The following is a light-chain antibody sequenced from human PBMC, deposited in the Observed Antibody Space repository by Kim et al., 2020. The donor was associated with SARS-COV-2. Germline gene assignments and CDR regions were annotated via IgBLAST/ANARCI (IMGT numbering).Light chain of an antibody. CDR3: AAWDASQDGHV. CDR2: DNN. V-gene: IGLV1-44*01. CDR1: SSNIGANT. Sequence: QSVLTQPPSTSGTPGQRVTISCTGSSSNIGANTVSWYQHLPATAPKLLIHDNNERPSGVPDGCSASTSGTSASLAISGLLSEDEADYYCAAWDASQDGHVFGTGTKVTVL. J-gene: IGLJ1*01.